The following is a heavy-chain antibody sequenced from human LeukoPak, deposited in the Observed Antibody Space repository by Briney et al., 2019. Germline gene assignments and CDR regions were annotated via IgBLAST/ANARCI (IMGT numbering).Heavy chain of an antibody. J-gene: IGHJ4*02. V-gene: IGHV4-34*01. D-gene: IGHD2-2*01. Sequence: SETLSLTCAVYGGSFSGYYWSWIRQPPGKGLEWIGEINHSGSTNYNPSLKSRVTISVDTSKNQFSLKLSSVTAADTAVYYWARIVVRGYCSSTSCPGFDYWGQGTLVTVSS. CDR1: GGSFSGYY. CDR2: INHSGST. CDR3: ARIVVRGYCSSTSCPGFDY.